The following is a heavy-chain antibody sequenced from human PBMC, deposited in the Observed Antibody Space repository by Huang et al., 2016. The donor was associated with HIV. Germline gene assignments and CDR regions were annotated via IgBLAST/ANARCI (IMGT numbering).Heavy chain of an antibody. J-gene: IGHJ6*02. V-gene: IGHV3-7*01. CDR1: TFRFGAYW. Sequence: VESGGRLVQPGGSIRLSCVGSTFRFGAYWMSWVRQSPGKVLEWVANIKEDEREKYYVDSVKGRFNMSRDNAKKVLFLEMNNVRVEDTATYYCATKTAAMDIWGQGTTVTVS. D-gene: IGHD1-7*01. CDR2: IKEDEREK. CDR3: ATKTAAMDI.